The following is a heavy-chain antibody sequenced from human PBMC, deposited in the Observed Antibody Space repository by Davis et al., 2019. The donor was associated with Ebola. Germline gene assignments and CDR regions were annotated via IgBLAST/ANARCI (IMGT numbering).Heavy chain of an antibody. V-gene: IGHV1-69*13. CDR3: TRDVSNAEPFVY. Sequence: SSVTVSCMASLGAISSYALSWVRQAPGQALDSMGRIIPIFGTANYAQKFQGRVTITADESTSTAYMELSSLRSEDAAVYYCTRDVSNAEPFVYWGQGTLVTVSS. J-gene: IGHJ4*02. CDR2: IIPIFGTA. CDR1: LGAISSYA. D-gene: IGHD2-2*01.